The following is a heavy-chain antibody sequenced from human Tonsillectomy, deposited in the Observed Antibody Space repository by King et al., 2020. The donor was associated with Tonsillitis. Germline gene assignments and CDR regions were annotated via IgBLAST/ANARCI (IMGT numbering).Heavy chain of an antibody. CDR1: GFTFSSYD. Sequence: QLVQSGGGLVQPGGSLRLSCAASGFTFSSYDMHWVRQATGKGLEWVSAIGTAGDTYYPGAVKGRFTISRENAKNSLYLQMNSLRAGDTAVYYCAREAYCGNSYAFDIWGQGTMVTVSS. CDR2: IGTAGDT. CDR3: AREAYCGNSYAFDI. D-gene: IGHD4-23*01. J-gene: IGHJ3*02. V-gene: IGHV3-13*04.